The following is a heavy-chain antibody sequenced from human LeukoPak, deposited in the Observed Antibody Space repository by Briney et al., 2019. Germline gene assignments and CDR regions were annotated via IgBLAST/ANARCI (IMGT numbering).Heavy chain of an antibody. Sequence: RPGGSLRLSCAASGFTFGDYWMSWVRQAPGKGLEWVANIKQDGNEKFYVDSVKGRFTISRDNAKSSLYLQMNSLRAEDTAVYYCAKGSTGVAGTISDYFDYWGQGTLVTVSS. J-gene: IGHJ4*02. CDR1: GFTFGDYW. D-gene: IGHD6-19*01. V-gene: IGHV3-7*01. CDR2: IKQDGNEK. CDR3: AKGSTGVAGTISDYFDY.